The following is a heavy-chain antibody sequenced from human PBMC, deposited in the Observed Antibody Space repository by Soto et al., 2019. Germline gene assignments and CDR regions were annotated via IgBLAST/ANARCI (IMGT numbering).Heavy chain of an antibody. Sequence: QVQLVQSGAEVKKPGASVKVSCKASGYTFTSYGISWVRQAPGQGLEWMGWISAYNGNTNYARKLQGRVTMTTDTATSTAYMGLRSRRSDSTAVYYGARIGWMGYSCGWDYWYFDLWGRGTLVTVSS. CDR1: GYTFTSYG. V-gene: IGHV1-18*01. CDR2: ISAYNGNT. J-gene: IGHJ2*01. D-gene: IGHD6-19*01. CDR3: ARIGWMGYSCGWDYWYFDL.